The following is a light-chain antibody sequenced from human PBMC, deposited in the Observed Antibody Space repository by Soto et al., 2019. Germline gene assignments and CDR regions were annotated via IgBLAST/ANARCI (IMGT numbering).Light chain of an antibody. Sequence: QSVLTQPASVSGSPGQSITISCTGTSSDVGSYNLVSWYQQHPGKAPKLMIYEVSNRPSGVSNRFSGSKSGNTASLTISGLQGEDESDYYCSSYTSSTTLMFGGGTKLTVL. CDR2: EVS. CDR1: SSDVGSYNL. CDR3: SSYTSSTTLM. J-gene: IGLJ3*02. V-gene: IGLV2-14*02.